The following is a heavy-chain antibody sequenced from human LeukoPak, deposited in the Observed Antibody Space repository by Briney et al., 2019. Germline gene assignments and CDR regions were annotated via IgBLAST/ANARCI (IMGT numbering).Heavy chain of an antibody. D-gene: IGHD6-19*01. CDR3: ARDVRSGWYAYFDY. V-gene: IGHV4-4*07. J-gene: IGHJ4*02. CDR1: GGSFSGYY. Sequence: PSETLSLTCAVYGGSFSGYYWSWIRQPAGKGLEWIGRIYTSGSTNYNPSLKSRVTMSVDTSKNQFSLKLSSVTAADTAVYYCARDVRSGWYAYFDYWGQGTLVTVSS. CDR2: IYTSGST.